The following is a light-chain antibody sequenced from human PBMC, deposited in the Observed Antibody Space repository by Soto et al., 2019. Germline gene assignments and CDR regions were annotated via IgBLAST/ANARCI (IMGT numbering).Light chain of an antibody. CDR1: QNVGNNY. V-gene: IGKV3-20*01. Sequence: EIVLTQSPGTLSLSPGERATISCRASQNVGNNYLAWFQQTPGQAPRLLIFDASSRATGIPDRFSGSGSGTDFTLTINRLETDDFTVYYCAQYAYSPLTFGGGTKVEF. CDR2: DAS. J-gene: IGKJ4*01. CDR3: AQYAYSPLT.